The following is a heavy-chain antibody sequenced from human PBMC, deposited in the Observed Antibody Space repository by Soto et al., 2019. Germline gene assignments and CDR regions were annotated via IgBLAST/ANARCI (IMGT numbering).Heavy chain of an antibody. D-gene: IGHD6-13*01. CDR3: TRDPGSSSWYYYYYYMDV. CDR1: GFTFGDYA. CDR2: IRSKAYGGTT. J-gene: IGHJ6*03. Sequence: PGGSLRLSCTASGFTFGDYAMSWFRQAPGKGLEWVGFIRSKAYGGTTEYAASVKGRFTISRDDSKSIAYLQMNSLKTEDTAVYYCTRDPGSSSWYYYYYYMDVWGKGTTVTVSS. V-gene: IGHV3-49*03.